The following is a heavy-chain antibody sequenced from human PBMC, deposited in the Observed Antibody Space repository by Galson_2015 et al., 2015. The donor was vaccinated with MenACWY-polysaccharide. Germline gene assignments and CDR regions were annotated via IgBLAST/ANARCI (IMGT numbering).Heavy chain of an antibody. J-gene: IGHJ6*02. CDR2: ISYDGSNK. V-gene: IGHV3-30*18. CDR1: GFIFSDYA. CDR3: AKDRPLRGLSVFYYGMDV. Sequence: SLRPSCAVSGFIFSDYAIHWVRQAPGKGLEWLAVISYDGSNKYYLESVKGRFTISRDNSKDMVYLHMNSLRGEDTAVYFCAKDRPLRGLSVFYYGMDVWGRGTTVIVSS. D-gene: IGHD3-10*01.